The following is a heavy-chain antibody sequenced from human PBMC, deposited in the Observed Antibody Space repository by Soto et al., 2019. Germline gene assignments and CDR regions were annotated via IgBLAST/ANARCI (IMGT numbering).Heavy chain of an antibody. V-gene: IGHV3-30*04. Sequence: GGSLRLSCAASGFTFSNYTMHWVRQAPGKGLEWVALISYDESDKYFADAVKGRFTISRDNSKNTLYLQMDSLRAEDTAVYYCAGRSGSSDYWGRGTLVTVSS. J-gene: IGHJ4*02. CDR1: GFTFSNYT. D-gene: IGHD3-10*01. CDR2: ISYDESDK. CDR3: AGRSGSSDY.